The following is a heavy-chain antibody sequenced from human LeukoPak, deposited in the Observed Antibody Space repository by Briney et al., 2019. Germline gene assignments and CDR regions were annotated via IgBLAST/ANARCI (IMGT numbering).Heavy chain of an antibody. CDR3: ARDRERYYYGSGATFDY. Sequence: GGSLRLSCVASGFTFSSYEMNWVRQAPGKGLEWVSYISSSGSTIYYADSVKGRFTISRDNAKNSLYLQMNSLRAEDTAVYYCARDRERYYYGSGATFDYWGQGTLVTVSS. D-gene: IGHD3-10*01. V-gene: IGHV3-48*03. J-gene: IGHJ4*02. CDR1: GFTFSSYE. CDR2: ISSSGSTI.